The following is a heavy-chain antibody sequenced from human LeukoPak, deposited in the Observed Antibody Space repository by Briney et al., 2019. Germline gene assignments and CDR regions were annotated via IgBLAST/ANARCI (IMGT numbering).Heavy chain of an antibody. V-gene: IGHV3-30*02. D-gene: IGHD5-18*01. J-gene: IGHJ4*02. CDR1: GFTFISYG. Sequence: GGSLLLSCAASGFTFISYGMHWVRQAPGKGLEWVAFIRYDGSNKYYADSVKGRFTISRDNSKNTLYLQMNSLRAEDTAVYDCARDGIQLWQWGQGTLVTVSS. CDR2: IRYDGSNK. CDR3: ARDGIQLWQ.